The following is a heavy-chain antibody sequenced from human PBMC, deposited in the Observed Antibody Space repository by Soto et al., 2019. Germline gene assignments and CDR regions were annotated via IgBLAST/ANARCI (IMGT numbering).Heavy chain of an antibody. CDR3: ARGTMILAGFTSTLGY. CDR1: GYTFTNDN. J-gene: IGHJ4*02. D-gene: IGHD3-22*01. V-gene: IGHV1-46*04. CDR2: INPSSGGT. Sequence: QVQLVQSGAEVKKPGASVKFACKASGYTFTNDNLHWVRQAHGQGLEWVGAINPSSGGTSYAHNLQGRVTLTRDTSTSTVCMELSSLRSEDTAMYLCARGTMILAGFTSTLGYWGQGTLVTVSS.